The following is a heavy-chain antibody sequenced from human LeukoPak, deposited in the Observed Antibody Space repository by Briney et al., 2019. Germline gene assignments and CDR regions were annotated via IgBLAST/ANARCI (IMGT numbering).Heavy chain of an antibody. V-gene: IGHV3-7*05. CDR2: IKEDGYEK. CDR3: AGVVGYCSGGSCYPRDY. Sequence: GGSLRLSCVASGFTFSSYSMSWVRQGAGKGLEWVANIKEDGYEKYYVDSVKGRFTISRDNAKNSLYLQMNSLRAEDTAVYYCAGVVGYCSGGSCYPRDYWGQGTLVTVSS. J-gene: IGHJ4*02. CDR1: GFTFSSYS. D-gene: IGHD2-15*01.